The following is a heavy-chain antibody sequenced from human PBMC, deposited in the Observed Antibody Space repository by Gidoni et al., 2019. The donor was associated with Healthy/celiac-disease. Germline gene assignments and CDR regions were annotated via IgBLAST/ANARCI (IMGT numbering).Heavy chain of an antibody. CDR2: IYHGDSDN. CDR3: ARRALSSWYRGEFDY. V-gene: IGHV5-51*01. J-gene: IGHJ4*02. D-gene: IGHD6-13*01. CDR1: GYSFTSYW. Sequence: QLLQSGAEVKKPGESLKISCKVSGYSFTSYWIGWVLKMPGKGLEWMGIIYHGDSDNRYSPYFQGQVTISADKSISTAYRKWSSLKASDTAMYYCARRALSSWYRGEFDYWGQGTLVTVS.